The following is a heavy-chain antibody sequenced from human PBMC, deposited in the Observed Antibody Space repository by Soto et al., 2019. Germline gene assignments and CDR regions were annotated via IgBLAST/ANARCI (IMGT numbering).Heavy chain of an antibody. V-gene: IGHV3-30*18. J-gene: IGHJ4*02. D-gene: IGHD3-16*02. CDR1: GFTFNTYG. CDR3: AKVAERSMITFGGVIAD. Sequence: QVQLVESGGGVVQPGRTLRLSCAASGFTFNTYGMHWVRQAPGKGLEWEAVISFDEKIQYYADSVKGRFTISRDNSKNTMSLQMDSLRPEDTAVYYCAKVAERSMITFGGVIADWGQGTLVTVSS. CDR2: ISFDEKIQ.